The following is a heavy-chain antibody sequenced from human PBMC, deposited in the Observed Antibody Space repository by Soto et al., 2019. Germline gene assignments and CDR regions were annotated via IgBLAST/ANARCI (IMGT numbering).Heavy chain of an antibody. CDR1: GFNFSNAW. V-gene: IGHV3-15*07. Sequence: EVQLVESGGGLVKPGGSLRLSCAASGFNFSNAWMNWVRQAPGKGLAWVGRIKSKTDGGATDYATPVKGRFTISRDDSKPTLSLQMNSLKIDDTAVYYYATGRGVFDHWGQGTLVPVSS. J-gene: IGHJ4*02. CDR2: IKSKTDGGAT. CDR3: ATGRGVFDH.